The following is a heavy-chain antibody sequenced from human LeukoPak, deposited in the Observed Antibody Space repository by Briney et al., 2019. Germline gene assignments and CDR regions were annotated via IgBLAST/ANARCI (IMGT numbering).Heavy chain of an antibody. D-gene: IGHD3-22*01. CDR1: GGSISSSSSY. CDR3: TRAASSGPLFTYHMDV. Sequence: SETLSLTCSVSGGSISSSSSYWGWIRQPPGKGLEWIGSIYYTGSSHYNPSLKSRATIAVDTSKNQFSLKLTSVTAADTAVYYCTRAASSGPLFTYHMDVWGKGTTVTVSS. V-gene: IGHV4-39*07. J-gene: IGHJ6*03. CDR2: IYYTGSS.